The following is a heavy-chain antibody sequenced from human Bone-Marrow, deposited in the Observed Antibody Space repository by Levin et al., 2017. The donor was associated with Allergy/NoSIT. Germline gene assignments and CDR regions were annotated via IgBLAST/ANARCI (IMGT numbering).Heavy chain of an antibody. Sequence: SCAASGFTFSSYAMSWVRQAPGKGLVWVSGISGSGDNTYYGDSVKGRFTISRDNSKNTLYLQMNSLRAEDTLVYYCAKDSNNSCFYKQHWGQGNLVTVSS. J-gene: IGHJ1*01. D-gene: IGHD2/OR15-2a*01. CDR1: GFTFSSYA. CDR2: ISGSGDNT. CDR3: AKDSNNSCFYKQH. V-gene: IGHV3-23*01.